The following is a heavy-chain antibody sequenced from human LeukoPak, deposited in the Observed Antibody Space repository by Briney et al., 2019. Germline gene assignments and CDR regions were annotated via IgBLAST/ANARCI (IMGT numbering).Heavy chain of an antibody. J-gene: IGHJ6*02. V-gene: IGHV1-69*04. CDR2: IIPILGIA. Sequence: SVKVSCKASGGTFSSYAISWVRQAPGQGLEWMGRIIPILGIANYAQKFQGRVTITADKSTSTAYMELSSLRSEDTAVYYCASALLYYYGMDVWGQGTTVTVSS. CDR1: GGTFSSYA. CDR3: ASALLYYYGMDV.